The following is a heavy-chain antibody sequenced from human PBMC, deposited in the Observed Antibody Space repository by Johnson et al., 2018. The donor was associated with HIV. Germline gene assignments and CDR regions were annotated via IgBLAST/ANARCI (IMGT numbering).Heavy chain of an antibody. Sequence: EVQLVESGGGVVQPGGSLRLSCAASGFTFSSYWMSWVRQAPGKGLEWVANIKQDGSEKYYVDSVKGRFTISRDNAKNSLYRQMNSLRAEDTAVYYCAREAYYYDSSGPGGAFDIWGQGTMVTVSS. CDR1: GFTFSSYW. V-gene: IGHV3-7*05. CDR2: IKQDGSEK. J-gene: IGHJ3*02. CDR3: AREAYYYDSSGPGGAFDI. D-gene: IGHD3-22*01.